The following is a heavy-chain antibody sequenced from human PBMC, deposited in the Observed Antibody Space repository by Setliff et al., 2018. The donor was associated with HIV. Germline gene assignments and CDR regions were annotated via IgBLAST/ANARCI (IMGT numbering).Heavy chain of an antibody. CDR2: IRGDSTSI. Sequence: GGSLRLSCEASGFTFSDHYMTWIRQAPGKGLEWISYIRGDSTSINYADSVKGRFIISRDNAKNSLYLQMNSLRAEDTAVYYCTRDPRLVDFWGQGTMVTVS. CDR3: TRDPRLVDF. V-gene: IGHV3-11*05. D-gene: IGHD2-8*02. J-gene: IGHJ3*01. CDR1: GFTFSDHY.